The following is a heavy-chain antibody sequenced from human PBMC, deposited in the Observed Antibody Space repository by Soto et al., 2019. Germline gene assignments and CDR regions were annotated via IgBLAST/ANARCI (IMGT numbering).Heavy chain of an antibody. V-gene: IGHV1-69*12. CDR2: IIPIFGTA. Sequence: QVQLVQSGAEVKKPGSSVKVSCKASGGTFSSYAISWVRQAPGQGLEWMGGIIPIFGTANYAQKFQGRVTITADESTSTAYMELSSLRSEDKSVYYCARGSYYDSSGYYYHFGYFQHWGQGTLVTVSS. J-gene: IGHJ1*01. D-gene: IGHD3-22*01. CDR1: GGTFSSYA. CDR3: ARGSYYDSSGYYYHFGYFQH.